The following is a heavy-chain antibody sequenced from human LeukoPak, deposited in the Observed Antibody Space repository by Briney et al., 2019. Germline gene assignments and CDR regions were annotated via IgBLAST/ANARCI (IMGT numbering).Heavy chain of an antibody. Sequence: GASVKVSCKASGYTFTSYAMHWVRQAPGQRLEWMGWINAGNGNTEYSQKFQGRVTITRDTSASTAYMELSSLRSEDTAVYYCARTGYSSSWPDYWGQGTLVTVSS. CDR2: INAGNGNT. V-gene: IGHV1-3*01. CDR3: ARTGYSSSWPDY. D-gene: IGHD6-13*01. CDR1: GYTFTSYA. J-gene: IGHJ4*02.